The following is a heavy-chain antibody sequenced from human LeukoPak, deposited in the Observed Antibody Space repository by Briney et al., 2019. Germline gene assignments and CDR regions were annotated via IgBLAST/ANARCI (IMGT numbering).Heavy chain of an antibody. CDR1: GGTFSSYA. D-gene: IGHD2-2*02. V-gene: IGHV1-69*05. CDR3: AQGYCSSTSCYTSPFDY. J-gene: IGHJ4*02. CDR2: IIPIFGTA. Sequence: ASVKVSCKASGGTFSSYAISWVRQAPGQGLEWMGGIIPIFGTANYAQKFQGRVTITTDESTSTAYMELSSLRSEDTAVYYCAQGYCSSTSCYTSPFDYWGQGTLVTVSS.